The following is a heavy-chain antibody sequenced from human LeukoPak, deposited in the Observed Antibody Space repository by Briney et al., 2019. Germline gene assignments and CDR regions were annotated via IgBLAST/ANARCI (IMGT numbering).Heavy chain of an antibody. CDR1: GYTFTSYG. Sequence: ASVKVSCKASGYTFTSYGISWVRQAPGQGLEWMGWISAYNGNTNYAQKLQGRVTMPTDTSTSTVYMELRSLRSDDTAVYYCARARAYCGGDCYSDYWGQGTLVTVSS. CDR3: ARARAYCGGDCYSDY. V-gene: IGHV1-18*01. J-gene: IGHJ4*02. D-gene: IGHD2-21*02. CDR2: ISAYNGNT.